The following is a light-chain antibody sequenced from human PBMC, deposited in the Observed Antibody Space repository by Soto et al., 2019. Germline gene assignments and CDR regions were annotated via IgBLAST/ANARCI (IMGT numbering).Light chain of an antibody. J-gene: IGKJ1*01. CDR1: QTIRSNY. CDR3: QQYGSSPWT. Sequence: ETVLTQSPGTLSLSPGERATLSCRASQTIRSNYLAWYRQTPGQAPRLLIYGASNRATGIADRFSGSGSGTDFALIISILEPEDFALYYCQQYGSSPWTFGQRTKVEIK. V-gene: IGKV3-20*01. CDR2: GAS.